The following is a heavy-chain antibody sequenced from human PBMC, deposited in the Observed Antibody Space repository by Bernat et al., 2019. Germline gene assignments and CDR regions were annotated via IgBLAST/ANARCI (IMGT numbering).Heavy chain of an antibody. Sequence: QVQLQELGPGLVKPSQTLSLTCTVSGGSISSGGYYWSWIRQHPGKGLEWIGYIYYSGSTYYNPSLKSRVTISVDTSKNQFSLKLSSVTAADTAVYYCARVGDCSGGSCYEFDYWGQGTLVTVSS. CDR1: GGSISSGGYY. CDR3: ARVGDCSGGSCYEFDY. CDR2: IYYSGST. D-gene: IGHD2-15*01. V-gene: IGHV4-31*03. J-gene: IGHJ4*02.